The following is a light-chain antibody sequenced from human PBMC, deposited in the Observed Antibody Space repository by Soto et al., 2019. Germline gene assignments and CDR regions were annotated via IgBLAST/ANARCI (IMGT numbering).Light chain of an antibody. CDR1: QSISSW. J-gene: IGKJ1*01. Sequence: DIQMTQSPSTLSASVGDRVTITCRASQSISSWLAWYQQKPGKAPKHLIYKASSLESGAPSRFSGSGSGTEFTLTISSLQPDDFATYYCQQYNSYWTFGQGTKVEIK. CDR3: QQYNSYWT. V-gene: IGKV1-5*03. CDR2: KAS.